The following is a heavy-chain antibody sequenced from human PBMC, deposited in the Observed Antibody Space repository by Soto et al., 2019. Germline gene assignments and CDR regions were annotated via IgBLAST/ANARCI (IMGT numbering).Heavy chain of an antibody. D-gene: IGHD2-2*01. CDR2: IIPIFGTA. CDR1: GGTFSSYA. J-gene: IGHJ5*02. CDR3: ARRIVSVPAALTNNWFDQ. V-gene: IGHV1-69*13. Sequence: SVKVSCKASGGTFSSYAISWVRQAPGQGLEWMGGIIPIFGTANYAQKFQGRATITADESTSTAYMELSSLRSEDTAVYYCARRIVSVPAALTNNWFDQWGQGTMVTVSS.